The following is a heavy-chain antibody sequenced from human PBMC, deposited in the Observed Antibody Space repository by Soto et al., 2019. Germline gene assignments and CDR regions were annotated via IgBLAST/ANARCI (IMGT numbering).Heavy chain of an antibody. Sequence: SVKVSCKASGGTFSSYAISWVRQAPGQGLEWMGGIIPIFGTANYAQKFQGRVTITADESTSTAYMELSSLRSEDTAVYYCVRCEVGSGAQSDYWGRGTLVTVSS. CDR2: IIPIFGTA. CDR1: GGTFSSYA. V-gene: IGHV1-69*13. J-gene: IGHJ4*02. CDR3: VRCEVGSGAQSDY. D-gene: IGHD6-19*01.